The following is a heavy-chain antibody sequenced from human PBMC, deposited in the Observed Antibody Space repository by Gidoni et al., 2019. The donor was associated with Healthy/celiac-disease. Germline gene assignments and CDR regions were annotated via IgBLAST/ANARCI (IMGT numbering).Heavy chain of an antibody. CDR1: GGSFSGYY. D-gene: IGHD6-13*01. J-gene: IGHJ4*02. CDR3: ARARSPSSIAAAGTGFDY. CDR2: INHSGST. V-gene: IGHV4-34*01. Sequence: QVQLQQWGAGLLKPSETLYLPCAVYGGSFSGYYWSWIRQPPGKGLEWIGEINHSGSTNYNPSLKSRVTISVDTSKNQFSLKLSSVTAADTAVYYCARARSPSSIAAAGTGFDYWGQGTLVTVSS.